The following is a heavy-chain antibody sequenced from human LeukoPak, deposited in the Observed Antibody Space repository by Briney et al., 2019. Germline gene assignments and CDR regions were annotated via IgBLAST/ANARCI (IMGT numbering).Heavy chain of an antibody. V-gene: IGHV3-21*01. D-gene: IGHD3-3*01. CDR3: ARGYDFWSSYYSFDY. Sequence: GGSLRLSCAASGFTFSSYSMNWVRQAPGKGLEWVSSISSSSSYIYYADSVKGRFTISRDNAKNSLYLQMNSLRAEDTAVYYCARGYDFWSSYYSFDYWGQGTLVTVSS. CDR1: GFTFSSYS. J-gene: IGHJ4*02. CDR2: ISSSSSYI.